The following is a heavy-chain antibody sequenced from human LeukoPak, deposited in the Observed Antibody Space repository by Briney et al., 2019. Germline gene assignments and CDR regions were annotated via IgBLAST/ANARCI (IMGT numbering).Heavy chain of an antibody. CDR2: IYWDDDK. D-gene: IGHD2-8*01. CDR1: GGSIGSFFW. Sequence: TLSLTCTVSGGSIGSFFWSWIRQPPGKALEWLALIYWDDDKRYSPSLKSRLTITKDTSKNQVVLTMTNMDPVDTATYYCAHRRLDCTNGVCYSGYYFDYWGQGTLVTVSS. CDR3: AHRRLDCTNGVCYSGYYFDY. V-gene: IGHV2-5*08. J-gene: IGHJ4*02.